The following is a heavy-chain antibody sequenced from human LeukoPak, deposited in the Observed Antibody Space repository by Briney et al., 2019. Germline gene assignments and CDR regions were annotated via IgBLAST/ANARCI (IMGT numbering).Heavy chain of an antibody. CDR3: ERLYPAYYYYGMDV. Sequence: PSETLSLTCTVSGGSISSYYWSWIRQPPGKGLEWIGYIYYSGSTNYNPSLKSRVTISVDTSKNQFSLKLSSVTAADTAVYYCERLYPAYYYYGMDVWGQGTTVTVSS. CDR1: GGSISSYY. J-gene: IGHJ6*02. CDR2: IYYSGST. V-gene: IGHV4-59*08.